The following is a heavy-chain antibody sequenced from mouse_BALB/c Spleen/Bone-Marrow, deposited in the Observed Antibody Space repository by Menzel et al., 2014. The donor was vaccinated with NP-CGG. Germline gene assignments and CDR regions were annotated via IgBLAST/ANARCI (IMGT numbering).Heavy chain of an antibody. CDR3: AREAGPWYFDV. Sequence: VKLMESGAELVRPGVSVKISCKGSGYTFTDYAMYWVKQSHAKSLEWIGIISTYYGDASYNQKFKGKATMTVDKSSGTAYMELARLTSEDSAIYYCAREAGPWYFDVWGAGTTVTVSS. CDR1: GYTFTDYA. V-gene: IGHV1S137*01. J-gene: IGHJ1*01. CDR2: ISTYYGDA.